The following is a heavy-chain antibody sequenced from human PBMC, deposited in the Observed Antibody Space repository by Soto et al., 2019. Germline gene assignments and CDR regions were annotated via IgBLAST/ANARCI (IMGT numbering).Heavy chain of an antibody. V-gene: IGHV4-59*01. CDR1: GGSISSYY. Sequence: SETLSLTCTVSGGSISSYYWSWIRQPPGKGLEWIGYIYYSGSTNYNPSLKSRVTISVDTSKNQFSLKLSSVTAADTAVYYCARASQDYFDYWGQGTLVTVSS. J-gene: IGHJ4*02. CDR3: ARASQDYFDY. CDR2: IYYSGST.